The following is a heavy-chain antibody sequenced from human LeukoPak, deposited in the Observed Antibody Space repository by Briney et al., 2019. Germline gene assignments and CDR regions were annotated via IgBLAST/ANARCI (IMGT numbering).Heavy chain of an antibody. D-gene: IGHD3-10*01. CDR3: AKEGPNYSASGSYPLDY. J-gene: IGHJ4*02. CDR2: ISYDVSNK. CDR1: GFTFSSYG. Sequence: PVGSLRLSCAASGFTFSSYGMHWVRQAPGKGLKWEAVISYDVSNKYYADSVKGRFTISRDNSKNTLYLQMNSLRAEDTAVYYCAKEGPNYSASGSYPLDYCGQGTLVTVSS. V-gene: IGHV3-30*18.